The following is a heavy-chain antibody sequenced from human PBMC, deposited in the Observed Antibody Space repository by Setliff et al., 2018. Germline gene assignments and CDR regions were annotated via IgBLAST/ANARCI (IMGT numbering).Heavy chain of an antibody. Sequence: GESLKISCKGSGYTFTNYWIAWVRQMPGKGLEYMGLIYPADSDTTYSPSFQGQVTISADKSINTAYLQWSSLKASDTAIYYCARVGPLTDDAFDIWGQGTMVTVSS. V-gene: IGHV5-51*01. CDR2: IYPADSDT. CDR1: GYTFTNYW. CDR3: ARVGPLTDDAFDI. J-gene: IGHJ3*02. D-gene: IGHD1-26*01.